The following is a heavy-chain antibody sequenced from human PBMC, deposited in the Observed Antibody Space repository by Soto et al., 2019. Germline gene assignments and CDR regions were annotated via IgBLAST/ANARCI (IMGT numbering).Heavy chain of an antibody. D-gene: IGHD3-10*01. CDR1: GFTFSSYA. J-gene: IGHJ4*02. CDR3: AKARHGSGTCSYFDY. CDR2: IWYDGSNK. Sequence: QVQLVESGGGVVQPGRSLRLSCAASGFTFSSYAMHWVRQAPGNGLEWVAVIWYDGSNKNYADSVKGRCTISRDNSNNALYHQMNSLRTEETAVYYCAKARHGSGTCSYFDYWGQGILLTVSP. V-gene: IGHV3-30*18.